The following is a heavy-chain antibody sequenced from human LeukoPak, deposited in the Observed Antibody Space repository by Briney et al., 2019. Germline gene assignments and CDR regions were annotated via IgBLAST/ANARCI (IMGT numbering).Heavy chain of an antibody. V-gene: IGHV4-39*07. CDR3: ARDIRYCSSTSCQILTYYYYYYMDV. CDR2: IYYSGST. Sequence: PSETLSLTCTVSGVSISSSSYYWGWIRQPPGKGLEWIGSIYYSGSTYYYPSLKRRVTVSVDTSKNQFSLKLSSVTAADTAVYYCARDIRYCSSTSCQILTYYYYYYMDVWGKGTTVTVSS. CDR1: GVSISSSSYY. J-gene: IGHJ6*03. D-gene: IGHD2-2*01.